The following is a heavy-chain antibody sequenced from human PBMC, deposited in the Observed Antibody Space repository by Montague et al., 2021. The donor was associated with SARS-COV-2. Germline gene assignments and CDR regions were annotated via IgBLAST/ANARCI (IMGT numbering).Heavy chain of an antibody. CDR2: ISNGGRT. J-gene: IGHJ4*02. CDR1: GGSFDSDNFF. Sequence: SETLSLTCSVSGGSFDSDNFFCGWIRQPPGKRLEWIGVISNGGRTFDNPSLKSRVTISVHTSRNQLSLNVKSVTAADTAVYYCARHRRYDVVTYYPDFWGQGILVTVSS. CDR3: ARHRRYDVVTYYPDF. D-gene: IGHD3-9*01. V-gene: IGHV4-39*01.